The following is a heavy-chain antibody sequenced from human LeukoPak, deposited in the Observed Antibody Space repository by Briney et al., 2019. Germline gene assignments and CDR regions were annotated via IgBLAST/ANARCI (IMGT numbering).Heavy chain of an antibody. V-gene: IGHV3-11*01. CDR1: GFTFSDYY. J-gene: IGHJ4*02. CDR3: ARDLRYYYDSSGYGDY. CDR2: ISSSGSTI. D-gene: IGHD3-22*01. Sequence: TGGSLRLSCAASGFTFSDYYMSWIRQAPGKGLEWVSYISSSGSTIYYADSVKGRFTISRDNAKNSLYLQMNSLRAEDTAVYYCARDLRYYYDSSGYGDYWGQGTLVTVSS.